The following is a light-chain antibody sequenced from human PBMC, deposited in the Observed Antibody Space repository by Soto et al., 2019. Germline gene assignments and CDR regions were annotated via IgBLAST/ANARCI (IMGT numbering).Light chain of an antibody. V-gene: IGKV3-20*01. CDR1: QRISGY. CDR2: DAS. J-gene: IGKJ5*01. Sequence: IVLTHSPGTLSLSPGERATLSCRASQRISGYLAWYQQRPGQAPRLLIYDASNRATGIPVRFSGSGSGTDFTLTISRLEPEDFAVFYCQHYDSLPINFGQGTRLEIK. CDR3: QHYDSLPIN.